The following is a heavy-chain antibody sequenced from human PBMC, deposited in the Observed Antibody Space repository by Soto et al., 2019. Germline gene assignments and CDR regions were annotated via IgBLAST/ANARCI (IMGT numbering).Heavy chain of an antibody. V-gene: IGHV1-3*01. J-gene: IGHJ1*01. Sequence: QVQLVQSGAEVKKPGASVKVSCKASGYTFTSYAMHWVRQAPGQRLEWMGWINAGNGNTKYSQKFQGRVTITRDTSASTAYMELSSLRSEDTAVYYCARPYDLWSGYYYFQHWGQGTLVTVSS. D-gene: IGHD3-3*01. CDR1: GYTFTSYA. CDR3: ARPYDLWSGYYYFQH. CDR2: INAGNGNT.